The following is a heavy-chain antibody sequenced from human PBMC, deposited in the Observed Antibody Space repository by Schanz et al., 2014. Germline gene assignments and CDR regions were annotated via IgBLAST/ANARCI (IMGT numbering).Heavy chain of an antibody. CDR1: GFTFSSYG. CDR3: ARDYAGFDC. V-gene: IGHV3-21*01. Sequence: EVQLVESGGGLVQPGGSLRLSCVASGFTFSSYGINWVRQAPGKGLEWVSYISSSSSYIYYADSMKGRFTISRDNAKNSLYLQMNSLRAEDTAVYYCARDYAGFDCWGQGTLVTVSS. CDR2: ISSSSSYI. J-gene: IGHJ4*02. D-gene: IGHD3-16*01.